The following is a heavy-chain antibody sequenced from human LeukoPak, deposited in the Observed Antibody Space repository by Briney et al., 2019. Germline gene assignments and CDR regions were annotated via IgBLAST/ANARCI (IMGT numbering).Heavy chain of an antibody. CDR1: GYTFTGYY. Sequence: ASVKVSCKASGYTFTGYYMHWVRQAPGQGLEWMGRINPNSGGTNYAQKFQGRVTMTRDTSISTAYMELSRPRSDDTAVYYCARCWGYSGYDDFDYWGQGTLVTVSS. V-gene: IGHV1-2*06. D-gene: IGHD5-12*01. CDR3: ARCWGYSGYDDFDY. CDR2: INPNSGGT. J-gene: IGHJ4*02.